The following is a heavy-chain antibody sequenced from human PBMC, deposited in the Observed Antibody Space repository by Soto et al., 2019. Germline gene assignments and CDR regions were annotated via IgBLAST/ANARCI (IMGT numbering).Heavy chain of an antibody. V-gene: IGHV3-30-3*01. CDR2: ISYDGSNK. D-gene: IGHD3-3*01. CDR1: AFTFSSYA. Sequence: PGGSLRLSCASSAFTFSSYARHLDRQAPGKGLEWVAVISYDGSNKYYADSVKGRFTISRDNSKNTLYLQMNSLRAEDTAVYYCARDLVRFLIYYVMDGWGQGTTVTVS. CDR3: ARDLVRFLIYYVMDG. J-gene: IGHJ6*02.